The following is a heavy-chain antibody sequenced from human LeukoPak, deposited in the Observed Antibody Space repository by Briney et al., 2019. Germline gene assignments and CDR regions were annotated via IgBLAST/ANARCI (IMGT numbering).Heavy chain of an antibody. CDR2: IYSGGST. Sequence: GGSLRLSCTASGFTFSSYNMNWVRQAPGKGLEWVSIIYSGGSTYYADSVKGRFTISRDNSKNTLYLQMNNLRAEDTAVYYCASGTSSWVLMAFDIWGQGTMVTVSS. CDR3: ASGTSSWVLMAFDI. V-gene: IGHV3-53*01. CDR1: GFTFSSYN. J-gene: IGHJ3*02. D-gene: IGHD2-2*01.